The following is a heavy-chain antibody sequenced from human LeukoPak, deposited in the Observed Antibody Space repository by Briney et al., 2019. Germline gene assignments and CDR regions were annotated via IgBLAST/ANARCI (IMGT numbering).Heavy chain of an antibody. CDR1: GGSFSGYY. CDR3: ARAGRKSSGVDY. Sequence: PSETLSLTCAVYGGSFSGYYWSWIRQPPVKGLEWIGEINHSGSTNYSPSLKSRVTISVDTSKNQFSLKLSSVTAADTAVYYCARAGRKSSGVDYWGQGTLVTVSS. D-gene: IGHD3-22*01. CDR2: INHSGST. V-gene: IGHV4-34*01. J-gene: IGHJ4*02.